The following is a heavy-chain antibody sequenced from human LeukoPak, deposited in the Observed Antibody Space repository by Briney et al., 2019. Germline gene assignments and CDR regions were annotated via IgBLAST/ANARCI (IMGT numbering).Heavy chain of an antibody. CDR2: IYSEGNT. Sequence: PGGSLRLSCAASGFTFSSYAMNWVRRAPGKGLQWVSVIYSEGNTYYADSVKGRFTISRDKSRNTLYLQMNNLRAEDTALYYCARENEFGSGMDVWGQGTTVTVSS. CDR3: ARENEFGSGMDV. V-gene: IGHV3-23*03. J-gene: IGHJ6*02. D-gene: IGHD3-10*01. CDR1: GFTFSSYA.